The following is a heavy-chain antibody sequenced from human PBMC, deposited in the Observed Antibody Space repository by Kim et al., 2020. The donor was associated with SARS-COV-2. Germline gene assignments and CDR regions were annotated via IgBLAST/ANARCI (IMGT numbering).Heavy chain of an antibody. CDR3: ARERGYSYGYGYYYYYGMDV. CDR1: GFTFSSYW. J-gene: IGHJ6*02. Sequence: GGSLRLSCAASGFTFSSYWMSWVRQAPGKGLEWVANIRQDGSEKYYVDSVKGRFTISRDNAKNSLYLQMNSLRAEDTAVYYCARERGYSYGYGYYYYYGMDVWGQGTTVTVSS. V-gene: IGHV3-7*01. CDR2: IRQDGSEK. D-gene: IGHD5-18*01.